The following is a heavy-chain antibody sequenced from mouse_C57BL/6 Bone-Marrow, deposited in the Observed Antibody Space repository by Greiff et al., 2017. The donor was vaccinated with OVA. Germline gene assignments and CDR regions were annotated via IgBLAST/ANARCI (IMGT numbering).Heavy chain of an antibody. Sequence: VQLQQPGTELVKPGASVKLSCKASGYTFPSSWMHWVKQRPGQGLEWIGNINPSNGGTNYNEKFKSKATLTVDKSSSTAYMQLSSLTSEDAAVYYCARELDYGSIMDYWGQGTSVTVSS. D-gene: IGHD1-1*01. CDR2: INPSNGGT. V-gene: IGHV1-53*01. CDR3: ARELDYGSIMDY. J-gene: IGHJ4*01. CDR1: GYTFPSSW.